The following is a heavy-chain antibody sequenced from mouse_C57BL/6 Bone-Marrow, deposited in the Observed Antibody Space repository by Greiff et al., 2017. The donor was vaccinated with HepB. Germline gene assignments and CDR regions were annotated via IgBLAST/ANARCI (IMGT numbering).Heavy chain of an antibody. CDR1: GYTFTSYG. Sequence: VQVVESGAELARPGASVKLSCKASGYTFTSYGISWVKQSTGQGLEWIGEIYPRSGNTYYNEKFKGKATLTADKSSSTAYMELRSLTSEDSAVYFCAREGYYGSSPYWGQGTTLTVSS. CDR3: AREGYYGSSPY. V-gene: IGHV1-81*01. CDR2: IYPRSGNT. D-gene: IGHD1-1*01. J-gene: IGHJ2*01.